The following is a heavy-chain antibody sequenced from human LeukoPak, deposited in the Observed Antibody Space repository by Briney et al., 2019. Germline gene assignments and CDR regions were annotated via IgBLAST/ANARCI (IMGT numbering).Heavy chain of an antibody. Sequence: GRSLRLSCAASGFTFSSYGMHWVRQAPGKGLEWVAVIWYDGSNKYYADSVKGRFTISRDNSKNTLYLQMNSLRAEDTAVYYCARDRGCSGGSCYSNYYYYGMDVWGKATTVTVSS. CDR3: ARDRGCSGGSCYSNYYYYGMDV. V-gene: IGHV3-33*01. D-gene: IGHD2-15*01. CDR2: IWYDGSNK. CDR1: GFTFSSYG. J-gene: IGHJ6*04.